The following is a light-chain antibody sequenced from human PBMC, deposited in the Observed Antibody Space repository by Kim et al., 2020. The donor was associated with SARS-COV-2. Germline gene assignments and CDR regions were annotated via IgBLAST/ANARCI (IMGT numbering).Light chain of an antibody. V-gene: IGLV3-1*01. CDR2: EDN. CDR3: QAWDNSAAGV. J-gene: IGLJ2*01. CDR1: KLGEKF. Sequence: SYELTQPPSVSVSPGQTTTIPCPGDKLGEKFACWYQQKPGQSPVLVIYEDNKRPSGIPERFSGSTSGNTATLTISGTQAMDEADYYCQAWDNSAAGVFGGGTKLTVL.